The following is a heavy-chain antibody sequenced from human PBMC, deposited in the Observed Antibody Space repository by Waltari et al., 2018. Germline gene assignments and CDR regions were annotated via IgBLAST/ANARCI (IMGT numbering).Heavy chain of an antibody. CDR2: IYPGDSDT. CDR1: GWSFTSYW. J-gene: IGHJ5*02. V-gene: IGHV5-51*01. Sequence: EVPLVQSGAEVKKPGETLKIACKGSGWSFTSYWSGWVRQMPGKGLEWMGIIYPGDSDTRYSPSFQGQVTISADKSISTAYLQWSSLKASDTAMYYCARQGGGNLIYNWFDPWGQGTLVTVSS. CDR3: ARQGGGNLIYNWFDP. D-gene: IGHD2-15*01.